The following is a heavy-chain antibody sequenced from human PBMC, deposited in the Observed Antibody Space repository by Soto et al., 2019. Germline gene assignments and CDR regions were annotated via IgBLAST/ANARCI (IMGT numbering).Heavy chain of an antibody. Sequence: EVQLLESGGGLAQPGGSLRLSCAATGFTFSNCAMTWVRRAAGKGLEWVSGISDAGDRTYYADSVRGRFTVSRDNSKNTLYLQMNTLGAEDTDVYYCAKDYSSVWSRGIDFWGQGTLVTVSS. D-gene: IGHD6-19*01. CDR3: AKDYSSVWSRGIDF. V-gene: IGHV3-23*01. J-gene: IGHJ4*02. CDR1: GFTFSNCA. CDR2: ISDAGDRT.